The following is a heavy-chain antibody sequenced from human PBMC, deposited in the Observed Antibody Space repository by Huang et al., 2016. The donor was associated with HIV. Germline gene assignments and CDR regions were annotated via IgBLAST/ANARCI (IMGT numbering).Heavy chain of an antibody. CDR2: ITSSSGSI. V-gene: IGHV3-48*01. Sequence: EVQLMESGGGLVQPGGSLRLSCAASGFTFSTYNMNLVRQAPGKGVELVFYITSSSGSIYYADSVKGRFTISRDNAKNSLYLQMNSLRAEDTAVYYCARFGSYYYGSGSYLDAFDIWGQGTMVTVSS. CDR1: GFTFSTYN. D-gene: IGHD3-10*01. J-gene: IGHJ3*02. CDR3: ARFGSYYYGSGSYLDAFDI.